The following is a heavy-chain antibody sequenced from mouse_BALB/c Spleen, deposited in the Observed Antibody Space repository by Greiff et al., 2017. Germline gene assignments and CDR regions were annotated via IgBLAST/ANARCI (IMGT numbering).Heavy chain of an antibody. CDR2: ISSGGST. CDR3: ARGYYYGRSFDY. D-gene: IGHD1-1*01. CDR1: GFTFSSYA. V-gene: IGHV5-6-5*01. J-gene: IGHJ2*01. Sequence: EVKLVESGGGLVKPGGSLKLSCAASGFTFSSYAMSWVRQTPEKRLEWVASISSGGSTYYPDSVKGRFTISRDNARNILYLQMSSLRSEDTAMYYCARGYYYGRSFDYWGQGTTLTVSS.